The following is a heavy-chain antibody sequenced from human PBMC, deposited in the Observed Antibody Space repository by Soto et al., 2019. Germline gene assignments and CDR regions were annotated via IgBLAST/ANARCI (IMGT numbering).Heavy chain of an antibody. Sequence: ASVKVSCKASGYTFTSYYMHWVRQAPGQGLEWMGIINPSGGSTSYAQKFQGRVTMTGDTSTSTVYMELSSLRSEDTAVYYCARSSGYYDILTGPWGDFDIWGQGTMVTVSS. V-gene: IGHV1-46*01. J-gene: IGHJ3*02. CDR2: INPSGGST. CDR1: GYTFTSYY. CDR3: ARSSGYYDILTGPWGDFDI. D-gene: IGHD3-9*01.